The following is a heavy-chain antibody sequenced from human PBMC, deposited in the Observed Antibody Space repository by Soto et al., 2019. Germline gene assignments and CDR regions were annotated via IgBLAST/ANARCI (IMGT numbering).Heavy chain of an antibody. CDR3: ARGGDDYVWGSYRPAYYFDY. CDR1: GYTFTSYG. CDR2: ISAYNGNT. V-gene: IGHV1-18*01. D-gene: IGHD3-16*02. Sequence: GASVKVSCKASGYTFTSYGISWVRQAPGQGLEWMGWISAYNGNTNYAQKLQGRVTMTTDTSTSTAYMELRSLRSDDTAVHYCARGGDDYVWGSYRPAYYFDYWGQGTLVTVSS. J-gene: IGHJ4*02.